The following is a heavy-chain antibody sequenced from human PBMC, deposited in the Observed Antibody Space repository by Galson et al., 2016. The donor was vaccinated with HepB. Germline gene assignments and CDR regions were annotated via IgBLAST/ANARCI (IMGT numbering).Heavy chain of an antibody. J-gene: IGHJ4*02. Sequence: SLRLSCAASGFNLNSFWMHWVRQVPGNGLVWVSRIDTDGRITNYADSVRGRFTISRDNTKNTLFLQMNSLRAEDTAVYYCARDIGGYGGKGGQGTLVTVSS. V-gene: IGHV3-74*01. D-gene: IGHD5-12*01. CDR2: IDTDGRIT. CDR3: ARDIGGYGGK. CDR1: GFNLNSFW.